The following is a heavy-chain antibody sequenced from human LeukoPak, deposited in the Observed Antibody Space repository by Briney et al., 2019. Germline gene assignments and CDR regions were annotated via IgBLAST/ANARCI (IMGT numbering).Heavy chain of an antibody. CDR3: AKDAPHMAGLGY. D-gene: IGHD5-24*01. CDR2: ISWNSGSI. J-gene: IGHJ4*02. Sequence: GGSLRLSCAASGFTFDDYAMHWVRQAPGKGLEWVSGISWNSGSIGYADSVKGRFTISRDNAKNSLYLQMNSLRAEDTALYYCAKDAPHMAGLGYWGQGTLVTVSS. CDR1: GFTFDDYA. V-gene: IGHV3-9*01.